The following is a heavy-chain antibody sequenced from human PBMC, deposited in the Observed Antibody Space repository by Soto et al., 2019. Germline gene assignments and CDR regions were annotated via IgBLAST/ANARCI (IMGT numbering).Heavy chain of an antibody. CDR1: GGSISSGGYY. J-gene: IGHJ3*01. CDR3: ARDWGSGHDAFDF. D-gene: IGHD3-10*01. CDR2: IYDSGST. Sequence: QVQLQESGPGLVKPSQTLSLTCTVSGGSISSGGYYWGWIRQHPGKGLEWIGYIYDSGSTYFNPSLKSRVTISVDTSKNQFSLKLSSVTAADTAVYYCARDWGSGHDAFDFWGQGTMVTVSS. V-gene: IGHV4-31*03.